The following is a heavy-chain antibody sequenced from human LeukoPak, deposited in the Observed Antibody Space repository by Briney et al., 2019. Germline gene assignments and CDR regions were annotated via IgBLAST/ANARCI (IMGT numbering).Heavy chain of an antibody. V-gene: IGHV4-39*02. CDR3: ARDSAGVGTGTAYFDS. Sequence: AETLSLTCTVSGGSISSSSYYWGWIRQPPGKGLEWIASLFYSGSTFYNSSLKSRVTISVDTSNNRLSLKLSSVTAADTAVYYCARDSAGVGTGTAYFDSWGQGTRSPSPQ. CDR2: LFYSGST. D-gene: IGHD4-23*01. CDR1: GGSISSSSYY. J-gene: IGHJ4*02.